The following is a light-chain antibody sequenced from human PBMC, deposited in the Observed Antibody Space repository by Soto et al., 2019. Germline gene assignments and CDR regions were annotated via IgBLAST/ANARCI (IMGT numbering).Light chain of an antibody. CDR3: QQYYSLPLT. J-gene: IGKJ4*01. CDR2: WAS. Sequence: DIVMTQSPDSLAVSLGERATINCKSSQSVLYSSNNKNHLAWYQRKPGQPPKLLIYWASTRESGVPDRFSGSGSGTEFTLTISSLQAEDAAIYYCQQYYSLPLTFGGGTKVEIK. CDR1: QSVLYSSNNKNH. V-gene: IGKV4-1*01.